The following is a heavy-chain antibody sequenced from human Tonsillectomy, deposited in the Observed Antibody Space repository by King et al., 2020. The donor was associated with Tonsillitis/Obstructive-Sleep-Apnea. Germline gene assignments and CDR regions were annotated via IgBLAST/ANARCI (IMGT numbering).Heavy chain of an antibody. CDR3: AKDSGYSNPANNWFDP. J-gene: IGHJ5*02. CDR1: GFTFSSYA. CDR2: ISGSGGST. V-gene: IGHV3-23*04. Sequence: DVQLVESGGGLVQPGGSLRLSCAASGFTFSSYAMSWVRQAPGKGLEWVSAISGSGGSTYYADSVKGRFTISRDNSKNTLYLQMNSLRAEDTAVYYCAKDSGYSNPANNWFDPWGQGTLVTVSS. D-gene: IGHD4-11*01.